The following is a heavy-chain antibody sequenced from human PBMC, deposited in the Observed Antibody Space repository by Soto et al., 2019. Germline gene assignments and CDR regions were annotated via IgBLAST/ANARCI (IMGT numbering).Heavy chain of an antibody. CDR1: GDSISSYY. J-gene: IGHJ4*02. D-gene: IGHD1-1*01. V-gene: IGHV4-59*01. CDR3: ARGGYRYYFDY. Sequence: SETLSLTCTVSGDSISSYYWSWIRQPPGKGLEWIGYIYYSGSTNYNPSLKSRVTISVDTSKNQFSLKLSSVTAADTAVYYCARGGYRYYFDYWGQGALVTVSS. CDR2: IYYSGST.